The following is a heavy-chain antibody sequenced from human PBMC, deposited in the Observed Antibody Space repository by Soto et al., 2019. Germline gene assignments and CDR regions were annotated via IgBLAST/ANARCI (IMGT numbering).Heavy chain of an antibody. V-gene: IGHV1-18*01. CDR2: INGDNGET. CDR3: ARDGRDSTACTGVYSSYGMNV. D-gene: IGHD2-8*02. J-gene: IGHJ6*02. Sequence: VQLVQSGAEVKQPGASVKVSCKASGYTFTNYGVTWVRQAPGQGLEWMGWINGDNGETHYAQKVQGKATMTTDKSTRTSYMELRSLKSADTAVYYCARDGRDSTACTGVYSSYGMNVWGQGTTITVSS. CDR1: GYTFTNYG.